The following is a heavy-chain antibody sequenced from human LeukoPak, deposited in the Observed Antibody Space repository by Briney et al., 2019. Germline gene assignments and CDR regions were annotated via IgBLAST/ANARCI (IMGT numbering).Heavy chain of an antibody. J-gene: IGHJ4*02. CDR1: GFTFSSYW. CDR2: INSDGSST. CDR3: AKDSIATLTYTGGSSGFDY. D-gene: IGHD2-2*02. Sequence: GGSLRLSCAASGFTFSSYWMHWVRQAPGKGLVWVSRINSDGSSTSYADSVKGRFTISRDNAKNSLYLQMNSLRAEDTALYYCAKDSIATLTYTGGSSGFDYWGQGTLVTVSS. V-gene: IGHV3-74*01.